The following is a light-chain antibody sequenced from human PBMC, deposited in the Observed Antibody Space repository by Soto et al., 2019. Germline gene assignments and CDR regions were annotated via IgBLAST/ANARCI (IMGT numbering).Light chain of an antibody. J-gene: IGKJ1*01. CDR1: QSVSSSY. CDR2: GES. V-gene: IGKV3-20*01. Sequence: EIVLTQSPGTLSLSQGERATLSCRASQSVSSSYLAWYQQKPGQAPRLVIYGESSRATGIPDRFSGSGSGTDFSLTTSRLEPEDFAAYYCQKYGGTPWTCGQGTKVDIK. CDR3: QKYGGTPWT.